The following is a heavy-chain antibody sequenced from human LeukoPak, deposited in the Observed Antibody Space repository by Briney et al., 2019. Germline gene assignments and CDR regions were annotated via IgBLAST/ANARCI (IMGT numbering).Heavy chain of an antibody. Sequence: GASVKVSCKASGGTFSSYAISWVRQAPGQGLEWMGRIIPILGIANYAQKFQGRVTITADKSTSTAYMELSSLRSEDTAVYYCATRPFVSSGSFDYWGQGNLVTVSS. CDR2: IIPILGIA. CDR1: GGTFSSYA. J-gene: IGHJ4*02. D-gene: IGHD3-22*01. CDR3: ATRPFVSSGSFDY. V-gene: IGHV1-69*04.